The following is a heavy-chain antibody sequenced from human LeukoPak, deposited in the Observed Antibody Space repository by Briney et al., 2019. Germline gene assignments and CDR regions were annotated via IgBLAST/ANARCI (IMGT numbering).Heavy chain of an antibody. CDR3: AKGSSSGWYVFYFDY. V-gene: IGHV3-30*18. Sequence: AGGSLRLSCAASGFTFSSYGMHWVRQAPGKGLEWVAVISYDGSNKYYADSVKGRFTISRDNSKNTLYLQMNSLRAEDTAVYYCAKGSSSGWYVFYFDYWGQGTLVTVSS. CDR2: ISYDGSNK. CDR1: GFTFSSYG. D-gene: IGHD6-19*01. J-gene: IGHJ4*02.